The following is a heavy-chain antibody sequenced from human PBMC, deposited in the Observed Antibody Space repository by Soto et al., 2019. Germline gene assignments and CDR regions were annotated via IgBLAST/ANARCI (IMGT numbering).Heavy chain of an antibody. Sequence: PSETLSLTCTVSGGSISGYFWSWIRQAAGKGLEWIGRVRANGNPDYNPSLKSRVSMSMDTSKNQFSVSLTSVTAADTAFYYCARSGGSFNFDYWGQGALVTV. CDR1: GGSISGYF. CDR3: ARSGGSFNFDY. D-gene: IGHD1-26*01. V-gene: IGHV4-4*07. CDR2: VRANGNP. J-gene: IGHJ4*02.